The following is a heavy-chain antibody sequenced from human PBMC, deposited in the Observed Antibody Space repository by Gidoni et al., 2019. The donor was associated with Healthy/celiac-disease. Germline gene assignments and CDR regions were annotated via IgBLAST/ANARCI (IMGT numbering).Heavy chain of an antibody. Sequence: QLQLQESGPGLVKPSETLSLTCTVSGGSISSSSYYWGWIRQPPGKGLEWIGSIYYSGSTYYNPSLKSRVTISVDTSTNQFSLKLSSVTAADTAVYYCARHEDYYDSSGYYLRDYWGQGTMVTVS. D-gene: IGHD3-22*01. CDR1: GGSISSSSYY. J-gene: IGHJ4*02. CDR2: IYYSGST. CDR3: ARHEDYYDSSGYYLRDY. V-gene: IGHV4-39*01.